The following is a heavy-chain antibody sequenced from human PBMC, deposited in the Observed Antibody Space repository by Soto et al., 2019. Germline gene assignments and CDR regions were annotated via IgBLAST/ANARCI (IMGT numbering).Heavy chain of an antibody. CDR2: INPSGGST. D-gene: IGHD6-13*01. CDR3: ARDNIAAAGTMGYFDY. V-gene: IGHV1-46*01. CDR1: GYTFTSYY. J-gene: IGHJ4*02. Sequence: GASVKVSCKASGYTFTSYYMHWVRQAPGQGLEWMGIINPSGGSTSYAQKFQGRVTMTRDTSTSTVYMELSSLRSEDTAVCYCARDNIAAAGTMGYFDYWGQGTLVTVSS.